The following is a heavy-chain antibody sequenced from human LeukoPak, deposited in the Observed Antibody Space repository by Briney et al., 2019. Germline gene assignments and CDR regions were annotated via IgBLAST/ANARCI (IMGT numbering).Heavy chain of an antibody. V-gene: IGHV3-48*01. D-gene: IGHD1-26*01. CDR1: GFSFSTFS. J-gene: IGHJ4*02. CDR3: LGGRIY. Sequence: GGSLRLSREASGFSFSTFSRIWVRQAPGMGLECFSHITAAYNTYYADSVKGRFTISRDNAKNAVYLQMNSLRVEATATYSCLGGRIYWGQGALVTVSS. CDR2: ITAAYNT.